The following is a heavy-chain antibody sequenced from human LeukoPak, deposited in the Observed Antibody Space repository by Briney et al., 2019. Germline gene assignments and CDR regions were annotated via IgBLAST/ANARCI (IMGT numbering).Heavy chain of an antibody. CDR2: IYTSGSS. V-gene: IGHV4-4*07. CDR3: ARDRFGYSDY. Sequence: SETLSLTCIVSRVSISSYYWSWIRQPAGKGLEWIGRIYTSGSSNYNPSLKSRVTMSVDTSKNQFSLNLTSVTAADTAVYYCARDRFGYSDYWGQGTLVTVSS. D-gene: IGHD3-10*01. J-gene: IGHJ4*02. CDR1: RVSISSYY.